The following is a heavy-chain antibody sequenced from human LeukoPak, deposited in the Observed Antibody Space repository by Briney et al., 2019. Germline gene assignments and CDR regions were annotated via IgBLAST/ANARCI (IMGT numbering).Heavy chain of an antibody. V-gene: IGHV1-18*01. CDR2: ISAYNGNT. CDR3: ARDGGRYCIFDY. D-gene: IGHD1-26*01. CDR1: GYAFSSYG. Sequence: ASVKVSCKASGYAFSSYGISWVRQAPGQGLEWMGWISAYNGNTNYAQKLQGRVTMTTDTSTSTAYMEPRSLRSNDTAVYYCARDGGRYCIFDYWGQGTLVTVSS. J-gene: IGHJ4*02.